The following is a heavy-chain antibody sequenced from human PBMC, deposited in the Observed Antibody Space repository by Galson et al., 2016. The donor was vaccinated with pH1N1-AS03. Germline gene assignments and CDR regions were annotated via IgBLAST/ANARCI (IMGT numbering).Heavy chain of an antibody. D-gene: IGHD3-3*01. CDR2: IYQTGST. Sequence: SETLSLTCSVSGGSINSYYWNWIRQPPGKGLEWIGYIYQTGSTKYNPSLKSRVTISVDTSKNQFSLKLISVTAADTAVYYCARGAFTYYDFSTGYSPFDLWGQGTLVTVSS. J-gene: IGHJ4*02. CDR1: GGSINSYY. CDR3: ARGAFTYYDFSTGYSPFDL. V-gene: IGHV4-59*01.